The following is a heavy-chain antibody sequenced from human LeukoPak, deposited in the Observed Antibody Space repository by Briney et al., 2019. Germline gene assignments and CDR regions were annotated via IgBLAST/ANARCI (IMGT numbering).Heavy chain of an antibody. CDR1: GFTFSSYA. D-gene: IGHD1-26*01. CDR3: ARYGGSYDLRVDY. CDR2: IYHSGST. J-gene: IGHJ4*02. V-gene: IGHV4-38-2*01. Sequence: GSLRLSCAASGFTFSSYAMSWIRQPPGKGLEWIGSIYHSGSTYYNPSLKSRVTISVDTSKNQFSLKLSSVTAADTAVYYCARYGGSYDLRVDYWGQGTLVTVSS.